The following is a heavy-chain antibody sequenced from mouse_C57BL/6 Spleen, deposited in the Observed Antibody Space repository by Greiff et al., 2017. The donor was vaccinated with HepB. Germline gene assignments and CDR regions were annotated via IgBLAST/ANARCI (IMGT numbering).Heavy chain of an antibody. CDR2: IYPGDGDT. D-gene: IGHD1-1*01. V-gene: IGHV1-82*01. CDR3: ARSYYYEWYFDV. J-gene: IGHJ1*03. Sequence: QVQLKESGPELVKPGASVKISCKASGYAFSSSWMNWVKQRPGKGLEWIGRIYPGDGDTNYNGKFKGKATLTADKSSSTAYMQLSSLTSEDSAVYFCARSYYYEWYFDVWGTGTTVTVSS. CDR1: GYAFSSSW.